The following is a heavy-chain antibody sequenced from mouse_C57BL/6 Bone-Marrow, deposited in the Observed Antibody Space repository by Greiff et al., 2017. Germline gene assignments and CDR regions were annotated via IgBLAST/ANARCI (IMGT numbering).Heavy chain of an antibody. J-gene: IGHJ4*01. CDR1: GYTFTDYY. CDR3: APDYYGSSLYAMDY. V-gene: IGHV1-19*01. D-gene: IGHD1-1*01. Sequence: EVQLQQSGPVLVKPGASVKMSCKASGYTFTDYYMNWVKQSHGKRLEWIGVINPYNGGTSYNQKFKGKATLTVDKSSCTAYMELNSLTSEDSAVYYCAPDYYGSSLYAMDYWGQGTSVTVSS. CDR2: INPYNGGT.